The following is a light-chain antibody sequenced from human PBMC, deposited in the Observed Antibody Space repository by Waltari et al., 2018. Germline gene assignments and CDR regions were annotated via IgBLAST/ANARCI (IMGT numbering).Light chain of an antibody. CDR3: NSRDTSGNHPV. Sequence: SSELTQDPAVSVALGQTVRITCQGDSLRSYYASWYQQKPGQAPVLVIYGKNNRPSGSPDRFSGSSSGNTASLTITGAQAEDEADYYCNSRDTSGNHPVFGGGTKL. J-gene: IGLJ2*01. CDR2: GKN. CDR1: SLRSYY. V-gene: IGLV3-19*01.